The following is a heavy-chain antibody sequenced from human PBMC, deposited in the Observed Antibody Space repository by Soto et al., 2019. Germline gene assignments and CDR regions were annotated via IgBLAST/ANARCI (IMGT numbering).Heavy chain of an antibody. CDR3: ASESLGAKGADQ. J-gene: IGHJ4*02. CDR1: GDTFNSYV. Sequence: QVQLVQSGAEVKRPGSSVKVSCESSGDTFNSYVISWVRQAPGQGLEWMGGIIPIIGVTHYAQKFQGRVTISALSSTGTAYMELTNLGFADTALYYCASESLGAKGADQWGQGTLVTVSS. CDR2: IIPIIGVT. V-gene: IGHV1-69*17. D-gene: IGHD2-2*01.